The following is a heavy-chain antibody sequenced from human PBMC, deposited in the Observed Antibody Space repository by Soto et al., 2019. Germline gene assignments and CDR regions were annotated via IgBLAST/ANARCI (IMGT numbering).Heavy chain of an antibody. J-gene: IGHJ6*02. CDR2: ISAYDGNT. D-gene: IGHD2-8*01. Sequence: QVQLVQSGAEVKKTGASVKVSCKASGYTFTSYGISWVRQAPGQGLEWMGWISAYDGNTNYAQKLHGRVTMTTDTSTSTAYMELRSLRSDDTAVYYCARGGKYCTNGVCSFSGMDVWGQGTTVTVSS. CDR3: ARGGKYCTNGVCSFSGMDV. V-gene: IGHV1-18*01. CDR1: GYTFTSYG.